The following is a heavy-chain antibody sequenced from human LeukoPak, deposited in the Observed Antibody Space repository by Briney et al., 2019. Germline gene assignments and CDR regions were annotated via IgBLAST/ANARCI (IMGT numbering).Heavy chain of an antibody. CDR3: ARGNFLYYDILTGYSVYFQN. D-gene: IGHD3-9*01. Sequence: SETLSLTCAVYGGSFSGYYWSWIRQPPGKGLECIGEINHSGSTNYNPSLKSRVTISVDTSKNQFSLKLSSVTAADTAVYYCARGNFLYYDILTGYSVYFQNWGPSTLVTVSS. V-gene: IGHV4-34*01. CDR1: GGSFSGYY. CDR2: INHSGST. J-gene: IGHJ1*01.